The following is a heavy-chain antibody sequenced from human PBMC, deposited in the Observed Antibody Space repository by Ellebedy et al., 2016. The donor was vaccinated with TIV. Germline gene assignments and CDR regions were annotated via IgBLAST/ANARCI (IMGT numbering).Heavy chain of an antibody. V-gene: IGHV3-23*01. D-gene: IGHD4-23*01. CDR2: ISGSGSDGST. Sequence: PGGSLRLSCSASGFPFSFYSMTWVRQAPGKGLEWVSAISGSGSDGSTYYADSVKGRFTISRDNSKNTLYLQMNSLRAEDTAVYYCAKARNIYGGNDYWGQGTLVTVSS. CDR1: GFPFSFYS. J-gene: IGHJ4*02. CDR3: AKARNIYGGNDY.